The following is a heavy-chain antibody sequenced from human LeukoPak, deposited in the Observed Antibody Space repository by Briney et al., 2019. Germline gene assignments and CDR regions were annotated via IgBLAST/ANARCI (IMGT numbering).Heavy chain of an antibody. CDR1: GFIFSNYG. J-gene: IGHJ4*02. Sequence: PGGTLRLSCAASGFIFSNYGMAWVRQAPGKGLEWVSGISGSGGSTYYADSVKGRFTISRDNSKNTLYLQMNSLRAEDTAVYYCARDRGYSYGWYFDYWGQGTLVTVSS. CDR2: ISGSGGST. V-gene: IGHV3-23*01. CDR3: ARDRGYSYGWYFDY. D-gene: IGHD5-18*01.